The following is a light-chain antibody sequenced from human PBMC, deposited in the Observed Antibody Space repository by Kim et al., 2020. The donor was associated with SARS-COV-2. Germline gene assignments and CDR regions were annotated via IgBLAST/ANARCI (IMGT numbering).Light chain of an antibody. J-gene: IGKJ4*01. CDR1: QSISSW. CDR2: EAS. CDR3: QEYNSSPLT. Sequence: DIQMAQSPSTLSASVGDRVTITWRASQSISSWLAWYQQKPRKAPKLLIYEASSLQSGVPSRFSSSGSGTEFTLTISSLQPDDFATYYCQEYNSSPLTFGGGTKV. V-gene: IGKV1-5*03.